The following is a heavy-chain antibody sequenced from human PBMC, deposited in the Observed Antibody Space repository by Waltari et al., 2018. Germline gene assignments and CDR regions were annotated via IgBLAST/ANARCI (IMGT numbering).Heavy chain of an antibody. J-gene: IGHJ4*02. D-gene: IGHD6-13*01. CDR2: MNPNSGNT. V-gene: IGHV1-8*03. CDR3: ARDLRAAAETYYFDY. Sequence: VQLVQSGAEVKKPGASVKVSCKASGYTFTSYDINWVRQATGQGLEWMGWMNPNSGNTGYAQKFQGRVTITRNTSISTAYMELNSLRAEDTAVYYCARDLRAAAETYYFDYWGQGTLVTVSS. CDR1: GYTFTSYD.